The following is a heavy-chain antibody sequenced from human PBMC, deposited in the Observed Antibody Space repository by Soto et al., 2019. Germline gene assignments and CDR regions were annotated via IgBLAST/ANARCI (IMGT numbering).Heavy chain of an antibody. Sequence: SETLSLTCAVSSGSISSSNWWSWVRQPPGKGLEWIGEIYHSGSTNYNPSLKSRVTISVDKSKNQFSLKLSSVTAADTAVYYCAGGWEGSGRQMGGYYYYYMDVWGKGTTVTVSS. CDR2: IYHSGST. CDR3: AGGWEGSGRQMGGYYYYYMDV. V-gene: IGHV4-4*02. CDR1: SGSISSSNW. D-gene: IGHD3-10*01. J-gene: IGHJ6*03.